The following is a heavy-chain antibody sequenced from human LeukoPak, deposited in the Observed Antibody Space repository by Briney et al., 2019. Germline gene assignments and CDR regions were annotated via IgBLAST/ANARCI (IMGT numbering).Heavy chain of an antibody. D-gene: IGHD4-23*01. J-gene: IGHJ2*01. V-gene: IGHV3-30-3*01. CDR3: ARDHYGSNSWDWYFDL. CDR1: GFSFSTYT. CDR2: IQHDGSRT. Sequence: SGGSLRLSCAASGFSFSTYTMNWVRQAPGKGLERVAGIQHDGSRTYYADSVKGRFTISRDNSKNTLYLEMNSLTPEDTALYYCARDHYGSNSWDWYFDLWGRGILVTVSS.